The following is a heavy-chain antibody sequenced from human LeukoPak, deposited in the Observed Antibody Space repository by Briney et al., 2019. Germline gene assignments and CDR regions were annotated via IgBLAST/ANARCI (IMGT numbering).Heavy chain of an antibody. D-gene: IGHD6-19*01. CDR1: GFTFSDYY. V-gene: IGHV3-72*01. J-gene: IGHJ4*02. CDR3: ARGVRYSSAWAFDY. CDR2: SRDKPNSYST. Sequence: GGSLRLSCEASGFTFSDYYIDWVRQAPGKGLEWVGRSRDKPNSYSTEYAASVKGRFTIIRDYSKNSLYLQLNNLRTEDTAVYYCARGVRYSSAWAFDYWGQGTLVTVSS.